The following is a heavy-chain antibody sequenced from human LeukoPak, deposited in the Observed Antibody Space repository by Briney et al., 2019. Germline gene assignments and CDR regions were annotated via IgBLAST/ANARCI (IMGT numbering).Heavy chain of an antibody. CDR1: GGFISSYY. D-gene: IGHD3-10*01. V-gene: IGHV4-59*01. Sequence: PSETLSLTCSVSGGFISSYYWSWIRQPPGKGLEWIGYIYYSGSTNYNPSLKSRVTVSVDTSKNQFSLKLRSVTAADTAVYYCARVFDSGSQAYFYYMDVWGKGTTVTISS. CDR3: ARVFDSGSQAYFYYMDV. CDR2: IYYSGST. J-gene: IGHJ6*03.